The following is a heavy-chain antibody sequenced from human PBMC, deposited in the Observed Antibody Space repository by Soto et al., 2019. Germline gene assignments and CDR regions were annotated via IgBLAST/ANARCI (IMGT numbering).Heavy chain of an antibody. CDR2: IIPIFGTA. Sequence: GASVKVSCKASGGTFSSYAISWVRQAPGQGLEWMGGIIPIFGTANYAQKFQGRVTITADESTSTAYMELSSLRSEDTAVYYCARDSPDRIAARPDYYYGMDVWGQGTTVTVSS. CDR1: GGTFSSYA. V-gene: IGHV1-69*13. CDR3: ARDSPDRIAARPDYYYGMDV. J-gene: IGHJ6*02. D-gene: IGHD6-6*01.